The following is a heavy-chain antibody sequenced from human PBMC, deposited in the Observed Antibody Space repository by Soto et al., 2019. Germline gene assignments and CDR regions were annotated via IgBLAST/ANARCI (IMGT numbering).Heavy chain of an antibody. V-gene: IGHV3-64D*06. Sequence: PGGSLRLSCSGSGFTFSSFSMQWVRQAPGKGLEFVSAINNIGATTVYADSVKGRFTISRDNSKNTVYLQMSSLGLEDTAVYFCARGREDFHAGSGPRRMWLAPWGQGALVTVSS. D-gene: IGHD3-3*01. CDR2: INNIGATT. CDR1: GFTFSSFS. J-gene: IGHJ5*02. CDR3: ARGREDFHAGSGPRRMWLAP.